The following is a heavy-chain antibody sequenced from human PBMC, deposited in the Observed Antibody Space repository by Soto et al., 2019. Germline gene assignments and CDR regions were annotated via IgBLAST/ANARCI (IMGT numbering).Heavy chain of an antibody. V-gene: IGHV4-30-4*01. J-gene: IGHJ4*02. CDR2: IYYSGST. CDR3: ARERLDYGDYYAGY. Sequence: LSLTCTVSGGSISSGDYYWSWIRQPPGKGLEWIGYIYYSGSTYYNPSLKSRVTISVDTSKNQFSLKLSSVTAADTAVYYCARERLDYGDYYAGYWGQGTLVTVSS. D-gene: IGHD4-17*01. CDR1: GGSISSGDYY.